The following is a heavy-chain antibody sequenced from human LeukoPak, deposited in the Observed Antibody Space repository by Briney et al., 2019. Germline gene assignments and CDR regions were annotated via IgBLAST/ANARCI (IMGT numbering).Heavy chain of an antibody. V-gene: IGHV3-11*01. Sequence: PGGPLRPSCAASGFTFSDYFMSWIRQAPGKGLEWVSCISSSGFTIYYGDSVKGRFTISRDNADNSLFLQMNSLRVEDTAVYYCARHGVRHVLDWYFPLWGRGTLVAVSS. CDR2: ISSSGFTI. J-gene: IGHJ2*01. CDR3: ARHGVRHVLDWYFPL. D-gene: IGHD3-16*01. CDR1: GFTFSDYF.